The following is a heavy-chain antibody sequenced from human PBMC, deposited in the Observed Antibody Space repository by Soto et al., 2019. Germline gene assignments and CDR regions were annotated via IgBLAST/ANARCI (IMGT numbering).Heavy chain of an antibody. CDR3: ARSVPSPRMYWFDP. V-gene: IGHV4-4*07. J-gene: IGHJ5*02. Sequence: PSETLSLTCTVSGGSISSYYWSWIRQPAGKGLEWIGRIYTSGSTNYNPSLKSRVTMSVDTSKNQFSLKLSSVTAADTAVYYCARSVPSPRMYWFDPWGQGTLVTVSS. CDR2: IYTSGST. CDR1: GGSISSYY.